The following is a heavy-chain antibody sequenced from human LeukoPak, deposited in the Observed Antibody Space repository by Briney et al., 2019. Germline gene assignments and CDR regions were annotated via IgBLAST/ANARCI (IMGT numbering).Heavy chain of an antibody. D-gene: IGHD6-13*01. CDR2: FDPEDGET. J-gene: IGHJ4*02. V-gene: IGHV1-24*01. CDR1: GYTFTELS. CDR3: AATPTIAAAGIIGIDY. Sequence: ASVKVSCKVSGYTFTELSMHWVRQAPGKGLEWMGGFDPEDGETIYAQKFQGRVSMTEDTSTDTAYMELSSLRSEDTAVYYCAATPTIAAAGIIGIDYWGQGTLVTVSS.